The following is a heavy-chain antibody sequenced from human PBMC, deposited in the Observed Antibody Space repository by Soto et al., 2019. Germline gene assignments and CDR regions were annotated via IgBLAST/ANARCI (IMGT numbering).Heavy chain of an antibody. J-gene: IGHJ6*02. CDR3: ATSTSSSYYYYYGMDA. Sequence: QVQLVQSGAEVKKPGSSVKVSCKASGGTFSSYAISWVRQAPGQGLEWMGGIIPIFGTANYAQKFQGRVTITADKSTSTAYMELSSLRSDDTAVYYCATSTSSSYYYYYGMDAWGQGTTVTVSS. CDR1: GGTFSSYA. V-gene: IGHV1-69*06. CDR2: IIPIFGTA. D-gene: IGHD6-6*01.